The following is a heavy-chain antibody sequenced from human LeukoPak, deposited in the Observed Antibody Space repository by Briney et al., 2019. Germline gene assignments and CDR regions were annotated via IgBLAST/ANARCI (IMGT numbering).Heavy chain of an antibody. J-gene: IGHJ4*02. CDR3: ARDGRRIAVADY. CDR1: GYTFTSYA. D-gene: IGHD6-19*01. Sequence: ASVKVSCKASGYTFTSYAMHWVRQAPRQRLEWMGWINAGNGNTKYSQKFQGRVTITRDTSASTAYMELSSLRSEDTAVYYCARDGRRIAVADYWGQGALVTVSS. CDR2: INAGNGNT. V-gene: IGHV1-3*01.